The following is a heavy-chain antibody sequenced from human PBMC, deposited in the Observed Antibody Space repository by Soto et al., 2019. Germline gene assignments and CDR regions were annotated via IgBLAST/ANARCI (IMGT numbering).Heavy chain of an antibody. Sequence: QVILVQSGAEVQKPGASLKVSCKASGYIFSANYIHWVRQVSGRRLEFLGWLKPDNGGTYYAPKFQGRVTFTRDTSNTIAYMEMNGLHSDDTAVYFCARDLCPLGSGSPCPTFGMDLWGQGTTVAVSS. CDR2: LKPDNGGT. CDR1: GYIFSANY. V-gene: IGHV1-2*02. J-gene: IGHJ6*02. CDR3: ARDLCPLGSGSPCPTFGMDL. D-gene: IGHD3-10*01.